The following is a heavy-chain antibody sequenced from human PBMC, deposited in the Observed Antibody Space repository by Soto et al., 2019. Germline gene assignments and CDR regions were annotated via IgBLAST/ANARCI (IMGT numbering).Heavy chain of an antibody. CDR2: ISYDGSNK. Sequence: GGSLRLSCAASGFTFSSYGMHWVRQAPGKGLEWVAVISYDGSNKYYADSVKGRFTISRDNSKNTLYLQMNSLRAEDTAVYYCAKGQWLQLRVISEIDYWGQGTLVTVSS. CDR3: AKGQWLQLRVISEIDY. CDR1: GFTFSSYG. V-gene: IGHV3-30*18. J-gene: IGHJ4*02. D-gene: IGHD5-12*01.